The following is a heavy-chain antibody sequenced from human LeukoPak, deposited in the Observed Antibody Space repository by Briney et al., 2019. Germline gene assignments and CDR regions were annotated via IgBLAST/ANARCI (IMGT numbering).Heavy chain of an antibody. Sequence: SETLSLTCAVYGGSFSGYYWRWIRQPPGKGLEWIGEINHSGRTNYNPSLKSRVTISVDTSKNQFSLKLSSVTAADTAIYYCARGVGYVKIDYWGQGTLVTVSS. CDR2: INHSGRT. D-gene: IGHD1-1*01. V-gene: IGHV4-34*01. J-gene: IGHJ4*02. CDR1: GGSFSGYY. CDR3: ARGVGYVKIDY.